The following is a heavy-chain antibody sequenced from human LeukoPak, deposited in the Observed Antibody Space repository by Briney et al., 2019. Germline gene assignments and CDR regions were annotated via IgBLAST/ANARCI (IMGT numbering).Heavy chain of an antibody. CDR1: GFTFSSYS. D-gene: IGHD3-22*01. J-gene: IGHJ4*02. Sequence: GGSLRLSCAASGFTFSSYSMNWVRQAPGKGLEWVSAISGSGGSTYYADSVKGRFTISRDNSKNTLYLQMNSLRAEDTAVYYCAKDRYYYDSSGYYGYWGQGTLVTVSS. CDR2: ISGSGGST. V-gene: IGHV3-23*01. CDR3: AKDRYYYDSSGYYGY.